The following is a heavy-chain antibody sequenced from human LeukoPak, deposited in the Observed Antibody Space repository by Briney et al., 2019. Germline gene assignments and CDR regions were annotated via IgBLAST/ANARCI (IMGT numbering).Heavy chain of an antibody. CDR1: GFTFSSYA. V-gene: IGHV3-30-3*01. D-gene: IGHD2-8*02. CDR3: GRDLGTGLYYYYGMDV. Sequence: GGSLRLSCAASGFTFSSYAMHWVRQAPGKGLEWVAVILYDGSNKYYAGSLKGRFTISRTNSNNTLYLQMSSLRAEDTAVYYCGRDLGTGLYYYYGMDVWGQGATVTVSS. CDR2: ILYDGSNK. J-gene: IGHJ6*01.